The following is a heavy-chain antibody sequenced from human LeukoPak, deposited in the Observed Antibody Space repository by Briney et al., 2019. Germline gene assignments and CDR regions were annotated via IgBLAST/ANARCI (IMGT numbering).Heavy chain of an antibody. CDR2: IWYDGSNK. V-gene: IGHV3-33*01. CDR3: ARDKEYCSSTSCYLSGWFDP. Sequence: GRSLRLSCAASGFTFSSYGMHWVRQAPGKGLEWVAVIWYDGSNKYYADSVKGRFTISRDNSKNTLYLQMNSLRAEDTAVYYCARDKEYCSSTSCYLSGWFDPWGQGTLVTVSS. D-gene: IGHD2-2*01. J-gene: IGHJ5*02. CDR1: GFTFSSYG.